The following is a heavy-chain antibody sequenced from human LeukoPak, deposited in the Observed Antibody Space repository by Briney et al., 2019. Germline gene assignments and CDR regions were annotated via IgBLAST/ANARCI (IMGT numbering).Heavy chain of an antibody. CDR2: ISYDGSNK. CDR3: ARVAYGIDAFDI. D-gene: IGHD3-10*01. Sequence: GGSLRLSCAASGFTFSSYAMHWVRQAPGKGLEWVAVISYDGSNKYYADSVEGRFTISRDNSKNTLYLQMNSLRAEDTAVYYCARVAYGIDAFDIWGQGTMVTVSS. CDR1: GFTFSSYA. V-gene: IGHV3-30-3*01. J-gene: IGHJ3*02.